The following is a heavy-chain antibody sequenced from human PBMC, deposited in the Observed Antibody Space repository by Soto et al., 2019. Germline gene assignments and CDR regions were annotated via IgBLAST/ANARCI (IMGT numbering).Heavy chain of an antibody. V-gene: IGHV3-48*02. D-gene: IGHD3-16*02. CDR3: AREIMITFGGVIAPAYGMDV. CDR1: GFAFSSYS. Sequence: LRLSCAASGFAFSSYSMNWVRQAPGKGLEWVSYISSSSSTIYYADSVKGRFTISRDNAKNSLYLQMNSLRDEDTAVYYCAREIMITFGGVIAPAYGMDVWGQGTTVTVSS. J-gene: IGHJ6*02. CDR2: ISSSSSTI.